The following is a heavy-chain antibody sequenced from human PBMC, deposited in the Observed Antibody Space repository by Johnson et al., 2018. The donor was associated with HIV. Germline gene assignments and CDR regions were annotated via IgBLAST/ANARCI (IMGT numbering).Heavy chain of an antibody. CDR1: GFTFSTYA. CDR2: ISYGVNNK. CDR3: ARDFQWLEAFDI. V-gene: IGHV3-30-3*01. D-gene: IGHD6-19*01. Sequence: QVQLVESGGGVVQPGRSLRLSCAASGFTFSTYAMHWVRQAPGKGLEWVAVISYGVNNKYYAYSVKGRFTISRENSKNTLYLQMNSLRPEDTGIYYCARDFQWLEAFDIWGQGTMVTVSS. J-gene: IGHJ3*02.